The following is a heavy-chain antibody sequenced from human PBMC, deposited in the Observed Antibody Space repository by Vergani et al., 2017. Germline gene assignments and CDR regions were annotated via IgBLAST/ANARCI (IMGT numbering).Heavy chain of an antibody. Sequence: EVQLVESGGGLVKPGGSLRLSCAASGFTFSNAWMSWVRQAPGKGLEWVGRIKSKTDGVTTDYAAPVKGRFTISRDDSKNTLYLQMNSLKTEDTAVYYCTTQTNNWNDGDLYYYYYMDVWGKGTTVTVSS. CDR2: IKSKTDGVTT. CDR3: TTQTNNWNDGDLYYYYYMDV. D-gene: IGHD1-1*01. V-gene: IGHV3-15*01. J-gene: IGHJ6*03. CDR1: GFTFSNAW.